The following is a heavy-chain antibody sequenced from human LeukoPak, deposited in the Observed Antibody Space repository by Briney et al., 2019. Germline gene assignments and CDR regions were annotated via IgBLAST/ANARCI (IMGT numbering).Heavy chain of an antibody. CDR2: INLDGSDT. CDR3: ARAGYNNGYDY. Sequence: GGSLRLSCAASGFTFSGHWMHWVRQVPGKGLMGVSRINLDGSDTTYADSVKGRFSISRDNAKNTLYLQMNSLTAEDTAVYYCARAGYNNGYDYWGQGTLVTVSS. D-gene: IGHD6-19*01. CDR1: GFTFSGHW. V-gene: IGHV3-74*01. J-gene: IGHJ4*02.